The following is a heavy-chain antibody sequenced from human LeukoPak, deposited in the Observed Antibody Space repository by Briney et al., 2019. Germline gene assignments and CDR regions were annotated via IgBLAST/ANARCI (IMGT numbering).Heavy chain of an antibody. CDR1: GGSFSGYY. Sequence: SETLSLTCAVYGGSFSGYYWSWIRQPPGKGLEWIGEINHSGSTNYNPSLKSRVTISVDTSKNQFSLKLSSVTAADTAVYYCSRYIRRRPQFDSWGQGTLVTVSS. J-gene: IGHJ4*02. CDR3: SRYIRRRPQFDS. V-gene: IGHV4-34*01. CDR2: INHSGST.